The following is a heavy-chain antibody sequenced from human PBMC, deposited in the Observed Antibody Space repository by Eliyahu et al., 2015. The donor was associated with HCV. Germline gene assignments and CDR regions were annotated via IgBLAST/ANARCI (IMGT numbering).Heavy chain of an antibody. CDR2: ISASGEST. CDR1: GXSFSSYG. Sequence: EVQLLESGGGLVQPGGSLXXSCXASGXSFSSYGMHWARQAPGKRLEYVSAISASGESTFYADSVKGRFTISRDNSKNMLYLQMDSLRDEDMAVYYCAKNPVIALWYFDLWGRGTLVTVSS. CDR3: AKNPVIALWYFDL. J-gene: IGHJ2*01. V-gene: IGHV3-64*07. D-gene: IGHD2-21*01.